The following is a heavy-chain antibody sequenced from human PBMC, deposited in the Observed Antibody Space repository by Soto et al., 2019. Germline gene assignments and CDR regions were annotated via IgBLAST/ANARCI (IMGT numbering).Heavy chain of an antibody. CDR3: ARPGYSSGWYQAEYLHH. V-gene: IGHV3-7*01. CDR2: IKQNGSGK. CDR1: GFTFDYYW. Sequence: GGSLRLSCAASGFTFDYYWMTWVRQAPGKGLEWVANIKQNGSGKYYVDSVKGRFTISRDNAKNSLYLQLNSLRAEDTAVYYCARPGYSSGWYQAEYLHHWGQGALVTVSS. D-gene: IGHD6-19*01. J-gene: IGHJ1*01.